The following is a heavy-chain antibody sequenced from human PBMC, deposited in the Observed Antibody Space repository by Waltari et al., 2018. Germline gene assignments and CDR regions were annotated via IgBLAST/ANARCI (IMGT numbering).Heavy chain of an antibody. CDR3: ARENDHSSV. Sequence: QVQLQESGPGLVKPSETLSLNCTVSGGSISSDYWSWFRQPPGKGLEWIGFIYYTGETNYNPSLKSRVSISIDTSKSQFSLKLISVIAADTAVYYCARENDHSSVWSQGTLVTVSS. CDR2: IYYTGET. J-gene: IGHJ4*02. D-gene: IGHD6-19*01. CDR1: GGSISSDY. V-gene: IGHV4-59*01.